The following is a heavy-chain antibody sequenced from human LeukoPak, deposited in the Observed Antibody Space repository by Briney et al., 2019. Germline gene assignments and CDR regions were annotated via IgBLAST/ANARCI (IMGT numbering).Heavy chain of an antibody. CDR2: IIPIFGTA. Sequence: ASVKVSCKASGGTFSSYAITWVRQAPGQGLEWIGGIIPIFGTAKYAQKFQGRVTITADESTSTAYMELSSLRSEDTAIYYCASPRVSGFYSTHLDFQHWGQGTLVTVSS. CDR3: ASPRVSGFYSTHLDFQH. V-gene: IGHV1-69*01. J-gene: IGHJ1*01. D-gene: IGHD1-26*01. CDR1: GGTFSSYA.